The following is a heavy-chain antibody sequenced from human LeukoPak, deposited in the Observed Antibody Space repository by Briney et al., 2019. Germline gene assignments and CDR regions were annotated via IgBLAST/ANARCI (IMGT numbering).Heavy chain of an antibody. J-gene: IGHJ4*02. CDR2: IYTSGST. CDR1: GGSISSYY. Sequence: SETLSLICTVSGGSISSYYWSWIRQPPGKGLEWIGYIYTSGSTNYNPSLKSRVTISVDTSKNQFSLKLSSVTAADTAVYYCARQRDWGLGIDYSGQGTLVTVSS. CDR3: ARQRDWGLGIDY. V-gene: IGHV4-4*09. D-gene: IGHD7-27*01.